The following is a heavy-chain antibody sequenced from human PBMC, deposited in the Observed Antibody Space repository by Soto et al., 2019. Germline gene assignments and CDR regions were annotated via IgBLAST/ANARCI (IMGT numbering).Heavy chain of an antibody. D-gene: IGHD1-26*01. CDR3: AKRGSGADFDY. CDR2: ISGSGDSS. J-gene: IGHJ4*02. CDR1: GFTFSSYA. Sequence: EVQLLESGGGLVQPGGSLRLSCAASGFTFSSYAMNWVRQAPGKGLEWVSVISGSGDSSYFAESVKGRFTISRDNSKNTLYLHMNSQRAEDTAICYCAKRGSGADFDYWGQGTLVTVSS. V-gene: IGHV3-23*01.